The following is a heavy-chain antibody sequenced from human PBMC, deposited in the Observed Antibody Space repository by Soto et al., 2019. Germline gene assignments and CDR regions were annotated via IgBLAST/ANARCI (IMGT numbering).Heavy chain of an antibody. CDR3: VKDESINWYSGHFRH. CDR2: INWNSGSI. V-gene: IGHV3-9*01. J-gene: IGHJ1*01. D-gene: IGHD6-13*01. CDR1: GFTFDDYA. Sequence: GGSLRLSCAASGFTFDDYAMHWVRQVPGKGLEWVSGINWNSGSIGYGDSVKGRFAISRDNAKNSLHLQMNSLSAEDTAFYYCVKDESINWYSGHFRHWGQGTLVTVFS.